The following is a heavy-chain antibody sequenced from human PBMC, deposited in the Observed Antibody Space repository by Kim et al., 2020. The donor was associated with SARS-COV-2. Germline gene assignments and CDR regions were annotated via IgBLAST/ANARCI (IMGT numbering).Heavy chain of an antibody. J-gene: IGHJ6*02. CDR3: VRCNGDHHYYYGMDV. Sequence: GGSLRLSCAASGFTFIASSMNWVRQAPGKGLEWVSFIVSSGYTIYSADSVKGRFTITSDKAKTYLSLQMNNLSPEDMGTYYCVRCNGDHHYYYGMDVWG. V-gene: IGHV3-48*01. CDR2: IVSSGYTI. CDR1: GFTFIASS.